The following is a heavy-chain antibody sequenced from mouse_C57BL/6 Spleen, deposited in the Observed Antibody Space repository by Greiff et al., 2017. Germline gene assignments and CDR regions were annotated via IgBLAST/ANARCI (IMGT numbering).Heavy chain of an antibody. CDR3: ARTFDCDIYAMDY. Sequence: QVQLHQSGPGLVQPSQSLSITCTVSGFSLTSYGVHWVRQSPGKGLAWLGLIWSGRSTDYNAAFISILSISKVKSKSQVFVKMNRLQSYDTAIYYGARTFDCDIYAMDYWGQGTSVTVAS. J-gene: IGHJ4*01. CDR2: IWSGRST. CDR1: GFSLTSYG. V-gene: IGHV2-2*03.